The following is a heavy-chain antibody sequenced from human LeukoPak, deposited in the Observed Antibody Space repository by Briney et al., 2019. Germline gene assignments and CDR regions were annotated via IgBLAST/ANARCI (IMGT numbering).Heavy chain of an antibody. CDR1: GFTFSSYW. CDR3: ARDDTTYYDFWSAPSGYYGMDV. J-gene: IGHJ6*02. V-gene: IGHV3-7*01. D-gene: IGHD3-3*01. CDR2: IKQDGSEK. Sequence: GGSLRLSCAASGFTFSSYWMSWVRQAPGKGLEWVANIKQDGSEKYYVDSVKGRFTISRDNAKNSLYLQMNSLRAEDTAVYYCARDDTTYYDFWSAPSGYYGMDVWGQGTTVTVSS.